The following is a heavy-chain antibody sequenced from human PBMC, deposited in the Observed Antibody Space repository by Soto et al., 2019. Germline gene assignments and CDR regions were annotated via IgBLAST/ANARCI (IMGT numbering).Heavy chain of an antibody. CDR2: ISAYNGNT. CDR1: GYTFTSYG. J-gene: IGHJ5*02. D-gene: IGHD2-2*01. Sequence: ASVKVSCKASGYTFTSYGISRVRQAPGQGLEWLGWISAYNGNTNYAQKLQGRVTMTTDTSTSTAYMELRSLRSDDTAVYYCARWRNQLLSHWFDPWGQGTLVTVSS. V-gene: IGHV1-18*01. CDR3: ARWRNQLLSHWFDP.